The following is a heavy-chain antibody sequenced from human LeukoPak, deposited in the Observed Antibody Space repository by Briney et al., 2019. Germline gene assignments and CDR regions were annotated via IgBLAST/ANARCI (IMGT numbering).Heavy chain of an antibody. CDR3: ARVPVEGGAHYYYDSSRPPIFDY. Sequence: GESLKISCKGSGYTFTGYYMHWVRQAPGQGLEWMGWINPNSGGTNYAQKFQGRVTMTRDTSISTAYMELSRLRSDDTAVYYCARVPVEGGAHYYYDSSRPPIFDYWGQGTLVTVSS. CDR2: INPNSGGT. J-gene: IGHJ4*02. V-gene: IGHV1-2*02. CDR1: GYTFTGYY. D-gene: IGHD3-22*01.